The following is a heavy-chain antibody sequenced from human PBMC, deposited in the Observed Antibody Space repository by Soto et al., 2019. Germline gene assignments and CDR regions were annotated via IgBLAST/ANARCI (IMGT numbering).Heavy chain of an antibody. CDR1: GGSISSSSYY. D-gene: IGHD4-17*01. V-gene: IGHV4-39*07. CDR2: IYHSGCT. Sequence: SETLSLTCTVSGGSISSSSYYWGWIRQLPGKGLEWIGSIYHSGCTYNNPSLKSRVTISVDTSKNQFSLKLTSVTAADTAVYYCARAHYGDYGYGMDVWGQGTTVTVSS. CDR3: ARAHYGDYGYGMDV. J-gene: IGHJ6*02.